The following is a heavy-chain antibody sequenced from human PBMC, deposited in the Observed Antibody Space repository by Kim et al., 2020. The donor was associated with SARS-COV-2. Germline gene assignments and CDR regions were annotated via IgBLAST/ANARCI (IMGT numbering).Heavy chain of an antibody. Sequence: GGSLRLSCAASGFTFSDYYMSWIRQAPGKGLEWVSYISSSGSTIYYADSVKGRFTISRDNAKNSLYLQMNSLRAEDTAVYYCARPMVRGAPYFDYWGQGTLVTVSS. V-gene: IGHV3-11*01. D-gene: IGHD3-10*01. CDR1: GFTFSDYY. CDR3: ARPMVRGAPYFDY. J-gene: IGHJ4*02. CDR2: ISSSGSTI.